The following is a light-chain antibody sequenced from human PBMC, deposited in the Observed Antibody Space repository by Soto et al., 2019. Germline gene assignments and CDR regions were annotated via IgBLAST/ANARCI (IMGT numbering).Light chain of an antibody. CDR1: QRFITW. V-gene: IGKV1-5*01. Sequence: PATLSPSIRDTVTITSLASQRFITWLAWYQQKRGIPPRPLIYDASTLERGVPSRFSGSGSGTEFTLTISSLQPDYFAIYYWQQYNSYSWTFGQVTKV. CDR2: DAS. CDR3: QQYNSYSWT. J-gene: IGKJ1*01.